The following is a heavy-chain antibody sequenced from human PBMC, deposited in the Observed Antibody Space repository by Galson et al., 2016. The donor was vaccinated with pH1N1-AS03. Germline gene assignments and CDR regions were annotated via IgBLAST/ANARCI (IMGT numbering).Heavy chain of an antibody. CDR3: ARDPRGPCSSATCATTYYFGMDV. D-gene: IGHD1-26*01. V-gene: IGHV1-2*04. J-gene: IGHJ6*02. Sequence: CKASGYIFTGFYVHWVRQAPGQGLEWMGWINPNNGVTNYAQKFQAWVTMTGDTSISTAYLELYGLKSDDTAVYYCARDPRGPCSSATCATTYYFGMDVWGQGTTIIVSS. CDR1: GYIFTGFY. CDR2: INPNNGVT.